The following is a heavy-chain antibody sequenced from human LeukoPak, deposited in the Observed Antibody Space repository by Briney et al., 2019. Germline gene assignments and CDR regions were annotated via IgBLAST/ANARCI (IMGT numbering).Heavy chain of an antibody. Sequence: PGGSLRLSCAASGFTFSNYWMSWVRQAPGKGLEWVANIKQDGRDKYYVDSVKGRFTISRDNAKNSVYLQMNSLRAEDTAVHYCARDISGGRNFDPPLDYWGQGTLVTVSS. CDR3: ARDISGGRNFDPPLDY. CDR1: GFTFSNYW. CDR2: IKQDGRDK. J-gene: IGHJ4*02. V-gene: IGHV3-7*03. D-gene: IGHD3-9*01.